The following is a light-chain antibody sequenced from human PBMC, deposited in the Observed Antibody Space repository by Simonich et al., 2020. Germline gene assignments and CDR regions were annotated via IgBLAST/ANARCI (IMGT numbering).Light chain of an antibody. CDR3: QQRSNWWT. CDR2: DSS. V-gene: IGKV3-11*01. J-gene: IGKJ1*01. Sequence: EIVLTQSPATLSLSPEERATLSCRASQSVSSYLAWYQQKPGQAPRLLIYDSSNRATGIPARFSGSGSGTDFTRTISSLEPEDFAVYYCQQRSNWWTFGQGTKVEIK. CDR1: QSVSSY.